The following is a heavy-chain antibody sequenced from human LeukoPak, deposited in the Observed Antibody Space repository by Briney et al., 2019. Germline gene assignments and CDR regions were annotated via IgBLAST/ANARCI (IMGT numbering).Heavy chain of an antibody. J-gene: IGHJ3*02. CDR2: ITTTSTSK. Sequence: PGGSLRLSCAASGFAFNTYSMNWVRQAPGKGLQWVSSITTTSTSKYYADSVKGRFTISRENAKNSLYLQMDSLRDEDTAVYYCVRDAAYSAFNMWGQGTMVTVSS. V-gene: IGHV3-48*02. CDR3: VRDAAYSAFNM. CDR1: GFAFNTYS. D-gene: IGHD4-11*01.